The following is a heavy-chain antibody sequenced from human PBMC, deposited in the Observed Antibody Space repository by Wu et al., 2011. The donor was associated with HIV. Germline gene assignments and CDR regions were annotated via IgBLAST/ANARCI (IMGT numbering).Heavy chain of an antibody. CDR1: GDTFSSYV. V-gene: IGHV1-69*15. CDR2: VIPIFGTT. D-gene: IGHD2-2*01. CDR3: ARGSLVPGATRNAFDI. Sequence: QVQLVQSGAEVKKPGSSVKVSCKVSGDTFSSYVLTWVRQAPGQGLEWLGRVIPIFGTTNVAQKFDGRLSITVDASSSTVYMELSSLTPEDKAVYYCARGSLVPGATRNAFDIWGQGTMVTVSS. J-gene: IGHJ3*02.